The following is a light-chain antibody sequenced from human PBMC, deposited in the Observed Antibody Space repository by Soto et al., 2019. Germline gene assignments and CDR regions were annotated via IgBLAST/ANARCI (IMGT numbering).Light chain of an antibody. V-gene: IGLV2-14*01. CDR3: NSYTTTSTVV. Sequence: QSALTQPASVSGSPGQSLTISCTGTSSDVGTYNYVSWYQQHPGKAPKLMIYGVSNRHSGIPNRFSGSKSGNTASLTISGLQAEDEADYYCNSYTTTSTVVFGGGTKLTVL. CDR2: GVS. J-gene: IGLJ3*02. CDR1: SSDVGTYNY.